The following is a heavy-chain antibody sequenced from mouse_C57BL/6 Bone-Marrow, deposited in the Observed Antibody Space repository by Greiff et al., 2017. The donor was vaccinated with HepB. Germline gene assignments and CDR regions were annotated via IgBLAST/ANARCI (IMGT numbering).Heavy chain of an antibody. D-gene: IGHD1-1*01. CDR1: GYAFTNYL. CDR2: INPGGGGT. J-gene: IGHJ2*01. V-gene: IGHV1-54*01. CDR3: ARDYGRSYYFDY. Sequence: VQLQESGAELVRPGTSVKVSCKASGYAFTNYLIEWVKQRPGQGLEWIGVINPGGGGTNYNEKFKGKATLTADKSSSTAYMQLSSLTSEDSAVYFCARDYGRSYYFDYWGQGTTLTVSS.